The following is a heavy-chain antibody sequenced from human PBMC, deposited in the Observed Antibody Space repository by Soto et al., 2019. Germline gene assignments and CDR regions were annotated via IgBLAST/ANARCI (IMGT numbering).Heavy chain of an antibody. D-gene: IGHD6-13*01. CDR3: ARVSGKYSSSWPPVDY. J-gene: IGHJ4*02. CDR1: GGSISSGGYY. CDR2: IYYSGST. V-gene: IGHV4-31*03. Sequence: SETLSLTCTVSGGSISSGGYYWSWIRQHPGKGLEWIGYIYYSGSTYYNPSLKSRVTISVDTSKNQFSLKLSSVTAADTAVYYCARVSGKYSSSWPPVDYWGQGTLVTVSS.